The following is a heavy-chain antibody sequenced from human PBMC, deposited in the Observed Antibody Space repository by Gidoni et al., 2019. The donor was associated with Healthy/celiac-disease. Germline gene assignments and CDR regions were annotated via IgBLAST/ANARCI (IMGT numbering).Heavy chain of an antibody. CDR2: IIPIFGTA. Sequence: QVQLVQSGAEVKKPGSSVQVSCQASGGTFSSYAIRWVRQAPGQGLEWMGGIIPIFGTANYAQKFQGRVMITADESTSTAYMELSSLRSEDTAVYYCARDSGYYDSSGYYYNWFDPWGQGTLVTVSS. CDR1: GGTFSSYA. D-gene: IGHD3-22*01. CDR3: ARDSGYYDSSGYYYNWFDP. J-gene: IGHJ5*02. V-gene: IGHV1-69*01.